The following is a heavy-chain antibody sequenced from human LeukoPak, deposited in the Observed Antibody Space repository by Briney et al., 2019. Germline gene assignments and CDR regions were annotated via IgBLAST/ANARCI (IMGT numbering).Heavy chain of an antibody. Sequence: AGSLRLSCAASGFTFNSYAMSWVRQAPGKGLEWVSAIIGGAGSTYYADSVKGRFTISRDNSKNTLYLQMNSLRAEDTAVYSCAKVDYCSGGRCLYYYYYIDVSGKGTTVTVS. CDR1: GFTFNSYA. CDR3: AKVDYCSGGRCLYYYYYIDV. J-gene: IGHJ6*03. V-gene: IGHV3-23*01. D-gene: IGHD2-15*01. CDR2: IIGGAGST.